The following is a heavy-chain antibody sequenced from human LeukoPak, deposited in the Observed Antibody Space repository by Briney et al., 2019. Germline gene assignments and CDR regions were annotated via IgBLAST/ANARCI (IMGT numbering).Heavy chain of an antibody. V-gene: IGHV3-21*01. J-gene: IGHJ3*02. CDR1: GFTFSSYS. CDR2: ISSSSSYI. D-gene: IGHD2-2*01. Sequence: GGSLRLSCGASGFTFSSYSMNWVRQAPGKGLEWVSSISSSSSYIYYADSVKGRFTISRDNAKNSLYLQMNSLRAEDTAVYYCARDPPSAVPAATDAFDIWGQGTMVTVSS. CDR3: ARDPPSAVPAATDAFDI.